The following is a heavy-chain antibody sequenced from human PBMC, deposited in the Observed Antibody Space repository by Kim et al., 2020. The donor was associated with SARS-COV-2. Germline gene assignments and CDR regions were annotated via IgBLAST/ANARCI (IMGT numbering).Heavy chain of an antibody. CDR3: ASTVVTVCGFDY. CDR1: GGSFSGYY. D-gene: IGHD2-15*01. J-gene: IGHJ4*02. Sequence: SETLSLTCAVYGGSFSGYYWSWIRQPPGKGLEWIGEINHSGSTNYNPSLKSRVTISVDTSKNQFSLKLSSVTAADTAVYYCASTVVTVCGFDYWGQGTLVTVSS. CDR2: INHSGST. V-gene: IGHV4-34*01.